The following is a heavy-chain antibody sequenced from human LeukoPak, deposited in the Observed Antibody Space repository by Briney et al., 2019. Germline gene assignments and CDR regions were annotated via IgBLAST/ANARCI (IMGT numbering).Heavy chain of an antibody. CDR3: ARGASGSYYAMPNWFDP. CDR1: GFTFSSYE. CDR2: ISSSGSTI. Sequence: GGSLRLSCAASGFTFSSYEMNWVRQAPGKGLEWVSYISSSGSTIYYADSVKGRFTISRDNAKNSLYLQMNSLRAEDTAVYYCARGASGSYYAMPNWFDPWGQGTLVTVSS. J-gene: IGHJ5*02. V-gene: IGHV3-48*03. D-gene: IGHD1-26*01.